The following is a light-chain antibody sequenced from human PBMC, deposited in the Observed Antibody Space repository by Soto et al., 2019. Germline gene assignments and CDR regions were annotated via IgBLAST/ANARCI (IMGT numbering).Light chain of an antibody. CDR1: SSDVGGYNY. J-gene: IGLJ1*01. Sequence: QSALTQPPSASGSPGQSVTISCTGTSSDVGGYNYVSWYQQHPGKAPKLLIYGNTIRPSGVPDRFSGSKSGTSASLAITGLQAEDEADYHCQSYDRSLRGYVFGTGTKLTVL. CDR3: QSYDRSLRGYV. V-gene: IGLV2-8*01. CDR2: GNT.